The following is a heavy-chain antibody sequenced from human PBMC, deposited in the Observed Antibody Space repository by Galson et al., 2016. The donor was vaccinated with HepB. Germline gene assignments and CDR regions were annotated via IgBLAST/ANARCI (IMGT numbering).Heavy chain of an antibody. J-gene: IGHJ6*02. Sequence: SLRLSCAASGFTFSSYAMSWVRQAPGKGLEWVSAIGSDGVDTYYADSVKGRFTISRDNSKSTPYLQMNSLRAEDTAVFYCAKDIGVVGRYNYYGMDVWGQGTTVTVSS. D-gene: IGHD1-26*01. CDR1: GFTFSSYA. CDR2: IGSDGVDT. V-gene: IGHV3-23*01. CDR3: AKDIGVVGRYNYYGMDV.